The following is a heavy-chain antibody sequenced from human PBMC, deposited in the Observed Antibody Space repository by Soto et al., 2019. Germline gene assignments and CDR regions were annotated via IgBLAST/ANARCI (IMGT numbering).Heavy chain of an antibody. J-gene: IGHJ4*02. V-gene: IGHV3-30*18. CDR3: AKLGVTTEYFDY. CDR2: ISYDGSNK. Sequence: PGGSLRLSCAASGFTFSGYGMHWVRQAPGEGLEWVAVISYDGSNKYYADSVKGRFTISRDNSKNTLYLQMNSLRAEDTAVYYCAKLGVTTEYFDYWGQGTLVTVSS. D-gene: IGHD4-4*01. CDR1: GFTFSGYG.